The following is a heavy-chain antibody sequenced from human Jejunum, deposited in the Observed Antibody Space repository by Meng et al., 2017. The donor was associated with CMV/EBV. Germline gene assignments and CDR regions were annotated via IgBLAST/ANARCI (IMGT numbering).Heavy chain of an antibody. Sequence: QLRLQESGPGLVKPSETLSLTCAVSVGSITTSSYQWGWLRQPPGKGLEWIASILNTGDTYYQSSLRSRLTISIDTSKNQISLKMPSVTDSDTALYFCARVRGNGFDPWGQGTLVTVSS. CDR1: VGSITTSSYQ. J-gene: IGHJ5*02. D-gene: IGHD3-10*01. CDR3: ARVRGNGFDP. V-gene: IGHV4-39*02. CDR2: ILNTGDT.